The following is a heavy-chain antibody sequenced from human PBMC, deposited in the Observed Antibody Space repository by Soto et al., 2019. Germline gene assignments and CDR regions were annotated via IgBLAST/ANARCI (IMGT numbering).Heavy chain of an antibody. Sequence: PGGSLRLSCAASGFTFSSYGMHWVRQAPGKGLEWVAVISYDGSNKYYADSVKGRFTISRDNSKNTLYLQMNSLRAEDTAVYYCAKDTIFGVVIPRGWFDPWGQGTLVTAPS. CDR1: GFTFSSYG. CDR3: AKDTIFGVVIPRGWFDP. J-gene: IGHJ5*02. CDR2: ISYDGSNK. V-gene: IGHV3-30*18. D-gene: IGHD3-3*01.